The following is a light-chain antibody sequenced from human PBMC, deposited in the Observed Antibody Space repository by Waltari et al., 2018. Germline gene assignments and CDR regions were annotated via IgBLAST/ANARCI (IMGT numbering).Light chain of an antibody. CDR3: SSRNGRANQVV. Sequence: SSELTQDPAVSVALGQTVRFTCPGASLRPSYPSWYQLKPGQAPVLVIYGKDKRPSGIPDRISGYSSGTTSSLTITGAQAEDEADYYCSSRNGRANQVVFAGGTKVTVL. J-gene: IGLJ3*02. V-gene: IGLV3-19*01. CDR1: SLRPSY. CDR2: GKD.